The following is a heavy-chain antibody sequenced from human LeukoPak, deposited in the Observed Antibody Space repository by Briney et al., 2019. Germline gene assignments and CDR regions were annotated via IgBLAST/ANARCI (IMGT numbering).Heavy chain of an antibody. Sequence: SQTLSLMCSVSGRSISRYYGSWIRQPPGKGLEGVGYIYYSGSTNYNPSLKSRVTISVDTSKNQFSLKLSSVTAADTAVYYCARDGSGSSGWYNFDYWGQGTLVTVSS. CDR3: ARDGSGSSGWYNFDY. D-gene: IGHD6-19*01. J-gene: IGHJ4*02. CDR2: IYYSGST. V-gene: IGHV4-59*01. CDR1: GRSISRYY.